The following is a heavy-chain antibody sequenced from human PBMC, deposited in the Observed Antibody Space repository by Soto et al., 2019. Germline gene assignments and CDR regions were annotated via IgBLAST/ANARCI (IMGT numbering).Heavy chain of an antibody. J-gene: IGHJ4*02. Sequence: QVQLVQSGAEVKKDGASVKVSCTASGYTFTGYYIHWVRQAPGQGLEWMGWINPDSGGTDYAPKSQGWVTMTRDTSISTAYLELSRLKSDDTAVYYCARQGSVRSVYDPFDHWGQGTLVTVSS. CDR1: GYTFTGYY. V-gene: IGHV1-2*04. CDR2: INPDSGGT. D-gene: IGHD5-12*01. CDR3: ARQGSVRSVYDPFDH.